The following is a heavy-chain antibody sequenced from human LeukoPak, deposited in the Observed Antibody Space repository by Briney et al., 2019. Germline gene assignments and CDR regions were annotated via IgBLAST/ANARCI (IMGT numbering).Heavy chain of an antibody. CDR2: ISVNGGAT. CDR1: GFMFSNYA. Sequence: GGSLRLSCTASGFMFSNYAMNWARQAPGKGLEWVSAISVNGGATYYADSVKGRFTISRDNSKNTLYLQMNSLRADDTAVYYCAKGPLWFGEGIDYWGQGTLVTVSS. D-gene: IGHD3-10*01. J-gene: IGHJ4*02. V-gene: IGHV3-23*01. CDR3: AKGPLWFGEGIDY.